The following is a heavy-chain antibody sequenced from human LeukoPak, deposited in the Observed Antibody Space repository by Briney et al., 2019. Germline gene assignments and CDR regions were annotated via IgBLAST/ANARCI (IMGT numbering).Heavy chain of an antibody. CDR3: ARRGRGYDHDSSALMYYFDQ. V-gene: IGHV4-34*01. D-gene: IGHD3-22*01. J-gene: IGHJ4*02. CDR2: INRGGST. CDR1: AGSFSGYY. Sequence: SETLSLTCAVYAGSFSGYYWTWIRQPPGKGLEWIGEINRGGSTNYNPSLRSRVTISVDTSKNQFSLRLNSVTAADTAVYFCARRGRGYDHDSSALMYYFDQWGQGTLATVSS.